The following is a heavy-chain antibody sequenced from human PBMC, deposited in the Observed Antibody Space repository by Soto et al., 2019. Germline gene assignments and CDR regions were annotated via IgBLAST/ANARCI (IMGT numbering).Heavy chain of an antibody. CDR2: INAGNGNT. CDR3: ARGKRLAVAGTRWFDP. CDR1: GCTFTSYA. D-gene: IGHD6-19*01. Sequence: ASVKVSCKASGCTFTSYAMHWVRQAPGQRLEWMGWINAGNGNTKYSQKFQGRVTITRDTSASTAYMELSSLRSEDTAVYYCARGKRLAVAGTRWFDPWGQGTLVTSPQ. J-gene: IGHJ5*02. V-gene: IGHV1-3*01.